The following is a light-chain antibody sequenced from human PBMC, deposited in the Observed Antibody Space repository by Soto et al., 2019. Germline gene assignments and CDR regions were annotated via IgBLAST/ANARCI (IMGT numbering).Light chain of an antibody. CDR3: AAWDDSMNGRV. V-gene: IGLV1-44*01. Sequence: QSVLTQPPSASGTRGQRVTISCSGSNSSIGSNTVNWYQQLPGTAPKLLIYYDNLRPSGVPDRNSGSKSGTSASLAISGLQSDDEADYYCAAWDDSMNGRVFGTGTKVTVL. J-gene: IGLJ1*01. CDR2: YDN. CDR1: NSSIGSNT.